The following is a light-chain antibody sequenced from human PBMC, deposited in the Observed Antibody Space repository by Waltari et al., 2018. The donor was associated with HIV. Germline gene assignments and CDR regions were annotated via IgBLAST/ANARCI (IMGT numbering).Light chain of an antibody. CDR1: QDINKY. Sequence: IQVTQSPSSLSASVGDRVTITCQASQDINKYLNRYQQRLGKAPKLLIYDASNLETGVPSRFSGAGSGTEFTFNISSLQPEDFATYYCQQYEKLPLTFGEGTRVDIK. J-gene: IGKJ3*01. CDR2: DAS. V-gene: IGKV1-33*01. CDR3: QQYEKLPLT.